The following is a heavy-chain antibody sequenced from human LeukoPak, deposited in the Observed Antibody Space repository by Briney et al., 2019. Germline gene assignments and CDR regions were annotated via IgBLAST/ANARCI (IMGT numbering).Heavy chain of an antibody. V-gene: IGHV4-4*07. D-gene: IGHD3/OR15-3a*01. CDR3: ARGRTNFDS. Sequence: SETLSLTCIVSGGSINNYYWTWIRQPAGKGLEWIGRVYSRGFTDYNPSLKSRVTMSVDTSKNQFSLRLTSVTAADTAVYYCARGRTNFDSWGQGTLVTVSS. J-gene: IGHJ4*02. CDR1: GGSINNYY. CDR2: VYSRGFT.